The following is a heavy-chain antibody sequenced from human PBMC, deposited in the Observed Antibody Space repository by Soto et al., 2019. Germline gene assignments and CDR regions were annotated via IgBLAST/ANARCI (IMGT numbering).Heavy chain of an antibody. D-gene: IGHD2-15*01. CDR3: ARVIIFSGDDAFDI. CDR2: IYYSGST. J-gene: IGHJ3*02. Sequence: KPSETLSLTCTVSGGSISSGDYYWSWIRQPPGKGLEWIGYIYYSGSTYYNPSLKSRVTISVDTSKNQFSLKLSPVTAADTAVYYCARVIIFSGDDAFDIWGQGTMVTVSS. CDR1: GGSISSGDYY. V-gene: IGHV4-30-4*01.